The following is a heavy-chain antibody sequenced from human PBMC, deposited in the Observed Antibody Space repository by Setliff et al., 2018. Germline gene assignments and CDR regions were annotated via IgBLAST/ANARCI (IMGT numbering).Heavy chain of an antibody. CDR2: INPNSGGT. V-gene: IGHV1-2*06. J-gene: IGHJ5*02. D-gene: IGHD3-9*01. CDR1: GYTFTGDY. CDR3: ARSNYDILTRNWFDP. Sequence: ASVKVSCKASGYTFTGDYMHWVRQAPGQGLEWMGRINPNSGGTNYAQKFQGRVTMTRDTSISTAYMELSRLRSDDTAVYYCARSNYDILTRNWFDPWGQGTQVTVSS.